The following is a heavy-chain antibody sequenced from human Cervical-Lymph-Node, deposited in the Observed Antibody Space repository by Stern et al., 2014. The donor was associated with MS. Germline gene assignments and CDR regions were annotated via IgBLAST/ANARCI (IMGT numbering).Heavy chain of an antibody. CDR1: GGTFSSYA. Sequence: QVKLVQSGAEVKKPGSSVKVSCKASGGTFSSYAISWVRQDPGQGLEWMGGISPIFGTANYAQKFQGRVTITADESTSTAYMELSSLRSEDTAVYYCARGLEQLGPFDYWGQGTLVTVSS. D-gene: IGHD6-6*01. CDR3: ARGLEQLGPFDY. CDR2: ISPIFGTA. V-gene: IGHV1-69*01. J-gene: IGHJ4*02.